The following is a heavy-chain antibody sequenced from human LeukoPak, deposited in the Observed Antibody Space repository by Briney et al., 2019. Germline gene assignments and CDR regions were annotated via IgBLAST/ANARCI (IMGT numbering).Heavy chain of an antibody. D-gene: IGHD2-15*01. CDR3: ARDGGYCSGGSCYYVFDY. Sequence: ASVTVSFKASGYTFTGYYMHWVRQAPGQGLEWMGWINPNSGGTNYAQKFQGRVTMTRDTSISTAYTELSRLRSDDTAVYYCARDGGYCSGGSCYYVFDYWGQGTLVTVSS. J-gene: IGHJ4*02. CDR2: INPNSGGT. V-gene: IGHV1-2*02. CDR1: GYTFTGYY.